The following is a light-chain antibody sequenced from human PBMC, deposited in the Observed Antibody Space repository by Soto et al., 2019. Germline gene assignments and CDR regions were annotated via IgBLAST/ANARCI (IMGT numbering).Light chain of an antibody. J-gene: IGLJ1*01. Sequence: QSALTQPPSASGSPGQSVTISCTGTSSDVGGYNYVSWYQQYPGKAPKLIIYEVSNRPSGVSNRFSGSKSGSTASLTISGLQAEDEADYHCTSYTRDTALVFGTGTKLTVL. CDR3: TSYTRDTALV. V-gene: IGLV2-14*01. CDR1: SSDVGGYNY. CDR2: EVS.